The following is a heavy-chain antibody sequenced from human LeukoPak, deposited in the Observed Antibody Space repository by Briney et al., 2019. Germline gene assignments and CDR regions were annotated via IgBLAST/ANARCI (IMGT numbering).Heavy chain of an antibody. J-gene: IGHJ4*02. D-gene: IGHD3-10*01. Sequence: SVKVSCKASGGTFSSYAISWVRQAPGQGLEWMGGIIPIFGTANYAQKFQGRVTITADESTSTAYMELSSLRSEDTAVYYCARTLWFGEPDNYFDYWGQGTLVTVSS. V-gene: IGHV1-69*13. CDR1: GGTFSSYA. CDR3: ARTLWFGEPDNYFDY. CDR2: IIPIFGTA.